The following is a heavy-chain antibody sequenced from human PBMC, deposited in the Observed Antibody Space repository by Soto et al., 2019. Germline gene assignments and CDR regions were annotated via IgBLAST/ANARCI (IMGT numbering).Heavy chain of an antibody. V-gene: IGHV3-23*01. J-gene: IGHJ6*02. CDR1: GVTCSSYA. CDR2: ISGSGGST. Sequence: TGVSLRLPCAASGVTCSSYAMSRVRQAPGKGLEWVSAISGSGGSTYYADSVKGRFTISRDNSKNTLYLQMNSLRAEDTAVYYCAIPGDYYYYGMDVWGQGTTVTVSS. CDR3: AIPGDYYYYGMDV.